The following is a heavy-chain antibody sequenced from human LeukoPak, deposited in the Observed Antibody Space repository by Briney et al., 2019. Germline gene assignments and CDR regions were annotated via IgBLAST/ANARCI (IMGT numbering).Heavy chain of an antibody. CDR2: IKQDGSEK. Sequence: GGSLRLSCAASGFTFSSYWMSWVRQAPGKGLEWVANIKQDGSEKYYVDSVKGRFTISRDNAKNSLYLQMNSLRAEDTAVYYCARGTLDFWSGYVRYWGQGTLVTVSS. J-gene: IGHJ4*02. D-gene: IGHD3-3*01. CDR3: ARGTLDFWSGYVRY. CDR1: GFTFSSYW. V-gene: IGHV3-7*01.